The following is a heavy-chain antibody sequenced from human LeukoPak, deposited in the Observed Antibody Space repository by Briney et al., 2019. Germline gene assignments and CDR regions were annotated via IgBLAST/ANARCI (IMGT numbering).Heavy chain of an antibody. CDR3: ARGPLGWDTAMLGIDY. CDR2: IIPIFGTA. Sequence: GASVKVSCMASGGTFSSYAISWVRQAPGQGLEWMGGIIPIFGTANYAQKFQGRVTITADESTSTAYMELSSLRSGDTAVYYCARGPLGWDTAMLGIDYWGQGTLVTVSS. D-gene: IGHD5-18*01. J-gene: IGHJ4*02. V-gene: IGHV1-69*13. CDR1: GGTFSSYA.